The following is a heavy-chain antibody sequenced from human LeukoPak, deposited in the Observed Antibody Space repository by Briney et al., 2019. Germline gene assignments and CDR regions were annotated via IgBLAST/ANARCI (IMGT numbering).Heavy chain of an antibody. CDR3: ARQGRVGNYGSGSYLDY. Sequence: SETLSLTCTVSGGSITYGSYYWSWIRQPPGKGLEWIGYIYYSGSTNYNPSLKSRVTISVDTSKNQFSLKLSSVTAADTAVYYCARQGRVGNYGSGSYLDYWGQGTLVTVSS. CDR2: IYYSGST. V-gene: IGHV4-61*01. D-gene: IGHD3-10*01. CDR1: GGSITYGSYY. J-gene: IGHJ4*02.